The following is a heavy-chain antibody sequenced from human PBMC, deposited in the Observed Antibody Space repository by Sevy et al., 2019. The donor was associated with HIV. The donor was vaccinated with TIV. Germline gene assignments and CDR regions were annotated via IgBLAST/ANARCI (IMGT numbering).Heavy chain of an antibody. Sequence: GGSLRLSCAASGFTFSSYGMHWVRQAPGKGLEWVAVISYDGSNKYYADSVKGRFTISRDNSKNTLYLQINSLRAEDTAVYYCAKRGRDYDFWSGYYYYYGMDVWGQGTTVTVSS. V-gene: IGHV3-30*18. J-gene: IGHJ6*02. CDR2: ISYDGSNK. CDR1: GFTFSSYG. D-gene: IGHD3-3*01. CDR3: AKRGRDYDFWSGYYYYYGMDV.